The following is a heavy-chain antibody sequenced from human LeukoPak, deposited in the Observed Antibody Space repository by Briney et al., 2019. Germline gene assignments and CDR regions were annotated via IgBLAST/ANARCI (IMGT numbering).Heavy chain of an antibody. Sequence: SETLSLTCTVSGGSISSYYWSWIRRPPGKGLEWSGYIYYSGSTNYNPSLKSRVTISVDTSKNQFSLKLSSVTAADTAVYYCARLIRGSSYYYYGMDVWGQGTTVTVSS. CDR2: IYYSGST. CDR1: GGSISSYY. J-gene: IGHJ6*02. CDR3: ARLIRGSSYYYYGMDV. D-gene: IGHD6-6*01. V-gene: IGHV4-59*01.